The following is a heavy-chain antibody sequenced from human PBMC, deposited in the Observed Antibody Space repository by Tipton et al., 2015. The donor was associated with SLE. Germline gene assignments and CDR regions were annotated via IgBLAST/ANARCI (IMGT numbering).Heavy chain of an antibody. CDR2: INHSGST. J-gene: IGHJ6*03. CDR1: GGSISSYY. CDR3: ARGRVAAVYYYYYYYMDV. D-gene: IGHD6-13*01. V-gene: IGHV4-34*01. Sequence: LRLSCTVSGGSISSYYWSWIRQPPGKGLEWIGEINHSGSTNYNPSLKSRVTISVDTSKNQFSLKLSSVTAADTAVYYCARGRVAAVYYYYYYYMDVWGKGTTVTVSS.